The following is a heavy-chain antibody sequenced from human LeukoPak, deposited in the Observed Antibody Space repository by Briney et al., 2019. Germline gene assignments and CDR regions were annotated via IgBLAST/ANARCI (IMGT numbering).Heavy chain of an antibody. CDR3: ARDARLYCSGGSCYWDY. CDR2: ISAYNGNT. V-gene: IGHV1-18*01. CDR1: GYTFTSYG. Sequence: GASVKVSCKASGYTFTSYGISWVRQAPGQGLEWMGWISAYNGNTNYAQKLQGRVTMTTDTSTSTAYMELRSLRSDDTAVYYCARDARLYCSGGSCYWDYWGQGTLVTVSS. J-gene: IGHJ4*02. D-gene: IGHD2-15*01.